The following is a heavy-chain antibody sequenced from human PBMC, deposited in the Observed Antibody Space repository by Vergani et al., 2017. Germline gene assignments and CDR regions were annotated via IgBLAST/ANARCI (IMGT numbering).Heavy chain of an antibody. Sequence: EVQLEQSGAAVKKPGESLAISCKGSGYSFSRNWIAWVRERPGQGLEWMGMIYPGNSETRNNPSFRGQVTMSVDKSISTAYLQWSSLKASDSAMYYCARVYCRGMXCAGTDYFYHIDVWGKGTTVTVS. CDR2: IYPGNSET. D-gene: IGHD3/OR15-3a*01. CDR3: ARVYCRGMXCAGTDYFYHIDV. J-gene: IGHJ6*03. CDR1: GYSFSRNW. V-gene: IGHV5-51*03.